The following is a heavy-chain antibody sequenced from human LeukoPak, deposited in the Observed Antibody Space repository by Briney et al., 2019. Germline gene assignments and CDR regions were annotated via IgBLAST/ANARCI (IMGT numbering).Heavy chain of an antibody. V-gene: IGHV3-23*01. CDR1: GFTFSSYA. CDR2: ISGSGGST. Sequence: PGGSLRLSCAASGFTFSSYAMSWVRQAPGKRLEWVSAISGSGGSTYYADSVKGRFTISRDNSKNTLYLQMNSLRAEDTAVYYCAKTLDRYYYYGMDVWGQGTTVTVSS. J-gene: IGHJ6*02. D-gene: IGHD1-1*01. CDR3: AKTLDRYYYYGMDV.